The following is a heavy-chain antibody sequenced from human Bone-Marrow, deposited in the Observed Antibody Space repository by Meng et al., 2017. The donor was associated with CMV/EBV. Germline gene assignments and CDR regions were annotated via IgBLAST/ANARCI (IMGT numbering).Heavy chain of an antibody. J-gene: IGHJ5*02. CDR2: IYYSGST. Sequence: QGQLQQWGAGLLKPSETLSLTCAVYGGSFSGYYWSWIRQPPGEGLEWIGSIYYSGSTYYNPSLKSRVTISVDTSKNQFSLKLSSVTAADTAVYYCAREIGPLLKRFDPWGQGTLVTVSS. CDR1: GGSFSGYY. D-gene: IGHD1-26*01. V-gene: IGHV4-34*01. CDR3: AREIGPLLKRFDP.